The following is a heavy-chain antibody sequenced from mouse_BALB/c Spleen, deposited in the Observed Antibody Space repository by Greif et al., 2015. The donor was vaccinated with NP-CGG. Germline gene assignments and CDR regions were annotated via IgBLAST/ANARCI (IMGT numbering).Heavy chain of an antibody. V-gene: IGHV1-9*01. Sequence: QVQLQQSGTELMKPGTSVKISCKATGYIFSSYWIEWVKRRPGHGLEWIGEIFPGSGYTNYYETFKGKATFTADTSSNTAHMQLSSLTSEDSAVYYCARGHDYFFDYWGQGTLVTVSA. CDR2: IFPGSGYT. CDR3: ARGHDYFFDY. J-gene: IGHJ3*01. D-gene: IGHD2-4*01. CDR1: GYIFSSYW.